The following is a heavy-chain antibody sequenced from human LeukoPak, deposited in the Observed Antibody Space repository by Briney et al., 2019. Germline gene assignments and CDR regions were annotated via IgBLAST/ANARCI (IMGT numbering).Heavy chain of an antibody. J-gene: IGHJ4*02. D-gene: IGHD2-2*01. V-gene: IGHV4-38-2*01. CDR1: GYSISGGYY. CDR3: ARIRIVPEQSLFDY. Sequence: SETLSLTCAVSGYSISGGYYWGWIRQPPGKGLEWIGSIYHSGSTYYNPSLKSRVTISVDTSKNQFSLKLSSVTAADTAVYYCARIRIVPEQSLFDYWGQGTLVTVSS. CDR2: IYHSGST.